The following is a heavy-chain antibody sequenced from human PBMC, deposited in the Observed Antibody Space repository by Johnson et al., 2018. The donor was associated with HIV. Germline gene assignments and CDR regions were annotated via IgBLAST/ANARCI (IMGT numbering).Heavy chain of an antibody. D-gene: IGHD1-26*01. Sequence: QLVESGGGLVQPGRSLRLSCAASGFTFDDYTMHWVRQAPGKGLEWVSSINCNGGTPGSADSVKGRFTISSDNSKNTLYLQMNSLRAEDTAVYYCAKDSPGWLVGAIGEDAFDIWGQGTMVTVSS. V-gene: IGHV3-9*01. CDR1: GFTFDDYT. CDR3: AKDSPGWLVGAIGEDAFDI. J-gene: IGHJ3*02. CDR2: INCNGGTP.